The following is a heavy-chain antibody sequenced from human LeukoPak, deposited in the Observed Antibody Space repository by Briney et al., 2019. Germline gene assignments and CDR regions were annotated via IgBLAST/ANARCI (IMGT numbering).Heavy chain of an antibody. Sequence: PGGSLRLSCAASGFTFPNYAMTWVRQAPGKGLKWVSAISGSGGSASYADSVKGRFTISRDNSKNTLYLQMNSLRAEDTAVYFCAKGTLYDILTGDCFDPWGQGTLVTVSS. V-gene: IGHV3-23*01. J-gene: IGHJ5*02. CDR1: GFTFPNYA. D-gene: IGHD3-9*01. CDR3: AKGTLYDILTGDCFDP. CDR2: ISGSGGSA.